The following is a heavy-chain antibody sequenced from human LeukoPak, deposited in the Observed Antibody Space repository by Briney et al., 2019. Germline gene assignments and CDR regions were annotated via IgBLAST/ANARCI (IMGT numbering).Heavy chain of an antibody. CDR3: AREGTSDNWFDP. CDR2: IKEDGREK. V-gene: IGHV3-7*01. J-gene: IGHJ5*02. D-gene: IGHD2-2*01. CDR1: GFPFCIQL. Sequence: GGPVRHFHSASGFPFCIQLVLDLRQAPGKGLEWVVNIKEDGREKYHVRSVKGRFTISRDNAKNSLDLQMNSLRAEDTAVYYCAREGTSDNWFDPWGQGTLVSVSP.